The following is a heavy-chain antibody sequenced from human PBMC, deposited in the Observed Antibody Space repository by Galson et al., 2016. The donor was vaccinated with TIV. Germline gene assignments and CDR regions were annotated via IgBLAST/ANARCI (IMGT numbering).Heavy chain of an antibody. CDR2: INGNGIAT. CDR3: AREFFCGGTCCYFDQ. D-gene: IGHD2-15*01. J-gene: IGHJ4*02. CDR1: GFNFGYYG. Sequence: SLRLSCAASGFNFGYYGFSWLRQAPGKGLEWVANINGNGIATSYAGSLKGRFTISRDNAKNSLFLQMTSLGVEDTALYSCAREFFCGGTCCYFDQWGQGALVSVSS. V-gene: IGHV3-20*04.